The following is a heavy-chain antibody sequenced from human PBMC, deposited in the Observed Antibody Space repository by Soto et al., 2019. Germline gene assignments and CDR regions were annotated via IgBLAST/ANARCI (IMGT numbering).Heavy chain of an antibody. J-gene: IGHJ6*02. CDR1: GGSISSYY. V-gene: IGHV4-59*01. D-gene: IGHD3-3*01. Sequence: SETLSLTCTVSGGSISSYYWSWSRQPPGKGLGLVGYMYYSGSTNYNPSLKSRVTLSVDTSKTQFSLKLSSVTAADTAVYSCARDRYYDFWSGTTVYYYGMDVWGQGTTVTVSS. CDR2: MYYSGST. CDR3: ARDRYYDFWSGTTVYYYGMDV.